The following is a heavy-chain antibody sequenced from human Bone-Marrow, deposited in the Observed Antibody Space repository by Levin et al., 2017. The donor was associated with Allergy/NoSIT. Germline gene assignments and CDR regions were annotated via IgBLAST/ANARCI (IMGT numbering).Heavy chain of an antibody. CDR1: GFTFSDYY. Sequence: GESLKISCAASGFTFSDYYMSWIRQAPGKGLEWVSYISSSGSTIYYADSVKGRFTISRDNAKNSLYLQMNSLRAEDTAVYYCARDLCSGGSCYASNYGMDVWGQGTTVTVSS. V-gene: IGHV3-11*01. CDR2: ISSSGSTI. CDR3: ARDLCSGGSCYASNYGMDV. D-gene: IGHD2-15*01. J-gene: IGHJ6*02.